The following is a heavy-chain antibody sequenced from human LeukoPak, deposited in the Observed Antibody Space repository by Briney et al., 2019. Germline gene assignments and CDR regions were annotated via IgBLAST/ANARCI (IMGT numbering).Heavy chain of an antibody. CDR3: TTSQGGF. Sequence: NPGGCLRLSCAVSVFTFSNAWMRWVRQARWKGREWVGRIKSKTDRGTTDYAAPVKGRFTISRDDSKNTLYLQMNSLKTEDTAVYYCTTSQGGFWGQGAQVTVSS. D-gene: IGHD2-15*01. CDR1: VFTFSNAW. V-gene: IGHV3-15*01. CDR2: IKSKTDRGTT. J-gene: IGHJ4*02.